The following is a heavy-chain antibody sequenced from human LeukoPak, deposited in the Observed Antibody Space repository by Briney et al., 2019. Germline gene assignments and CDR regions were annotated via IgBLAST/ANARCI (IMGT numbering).Heavy chain of an antibody. CDR2: ISAYNGNT. CDR3: ARDSHQWLRFGSNWFDP. CDR1: GYTFTSYG. Sequence: GASVKVSCKASGYTFTSYGISWVRRAPGQGLEWMGWISAYNGNTNYAQKLQGRVTMTTDTSTSTAYMELRSLRSDDTAVYYCARDSHQWLRFGSNWFDPWGQGTLVTVSS. V-gene: IGHV1-18*01. J-gene: IGHJ5*02. D-gene: IGHD5-12*01.